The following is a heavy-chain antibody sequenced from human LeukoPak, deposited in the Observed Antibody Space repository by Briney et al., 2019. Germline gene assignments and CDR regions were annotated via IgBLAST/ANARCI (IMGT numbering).Heavy chain of an antibody. CDR1: GFTFSSYA. V-gene: IGHV3-23*01. CDR3: AKLEGTYYSGSGILD. Sequence: GGSLRLSWAVSGFTFSSYAMSWVRQAPGKGLEWVSAIRAGDGSTYYADSVKGRFTISRDNSKNTLYLQMNSLRAEDTAVYYCAKLEGTYYSGSGILDWGQGTLVTVSS. J-gene: IGHJ4*02. D-gene: IGHD3-10*01. CDR2: IRAGDGST.